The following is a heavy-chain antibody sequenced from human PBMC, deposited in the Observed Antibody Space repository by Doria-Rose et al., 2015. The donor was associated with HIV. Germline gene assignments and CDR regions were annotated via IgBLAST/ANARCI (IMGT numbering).Heavy chain of an antibody. CDR3: ARIKSSRWYHKYYFNF. Sequence: QESGPVLVKPTETLTLTCTVSGVSLSSPGMGVSWIRQPPGRALEWLANIFSDDERSYNTSLKSRLTISRGTSKSQVVLTMTDMDPVDTVTYYCARIKSSRWYHKYYFNFWGQGTLVIVSA. D-gene: IGHD6-13*01. CDR2: IFSDDER. J-gene: IGHJ4*02. CDR1: GVSLSSPGMG. V-gene: IGHV2-26*01.